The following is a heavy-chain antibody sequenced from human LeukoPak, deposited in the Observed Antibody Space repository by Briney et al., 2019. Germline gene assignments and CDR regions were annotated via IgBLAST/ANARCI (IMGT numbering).Heavy chain of an antibody. J-gene: IGHJ4*02. Sequence: GGSLRLSCTASGFTFSDSYMTWVRQAPGKGLEWVANIKEDGREKFYVDSVKGRFTISRDNSKDSLYLQSNILRAEYTAMYYCGRGSGWLVDYWGQGTLVTVSS. CDR3: GRGSGWLVDY. CDR2: IKEDGREK. CDR1: GFTFSDSY. D-gene: IGHD6-19*01. V-gene: IGHV3-7*01.